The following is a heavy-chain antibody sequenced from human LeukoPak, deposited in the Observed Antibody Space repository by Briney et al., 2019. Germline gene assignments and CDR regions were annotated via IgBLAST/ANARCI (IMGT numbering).Heavy chain of an antibody. D-gene: IGHD4-17*01. CDR2: IYYSGST. CDR3: ASGIHDYGDYVFSYYYYGMDV. Sequence: SETLSLTCTVSGGSLSSGGYYWSWIRQHPGKGLEWIGYIYYSGSTYYNPSLKSRVTISVDTSKNQFSLKLSSVTAADTAVYYCASGIHDYGDYVFSYYYYGMDVWGQGTTVTVSS. J-gene: IGHJ6*02. V-gene: IGHV4-31*03. CDR1: GGSLSSGGYY.